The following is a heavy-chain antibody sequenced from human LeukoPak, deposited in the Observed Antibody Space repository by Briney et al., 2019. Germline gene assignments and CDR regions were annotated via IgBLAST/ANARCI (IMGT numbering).Heavy chain of an antibody. CDR3: AKVDSGSYQIDY. J-gene: IGHJ4*02. Sequence: GGSLRLSCAASGFSFSSYGMHWVRQASGKGLEWVAFIRYDGSNQYYADFVKGRFTISRDIFKNTLYLQMNNLSTEDTAVYYCAKVDSGSYQIDYWGQGTLVTVSS. CDR1: GFSFSSYG. CDR2: IRYDGSNQ. D-gene: IGHD1-26*01. V-gene: IGHV3-30*02.